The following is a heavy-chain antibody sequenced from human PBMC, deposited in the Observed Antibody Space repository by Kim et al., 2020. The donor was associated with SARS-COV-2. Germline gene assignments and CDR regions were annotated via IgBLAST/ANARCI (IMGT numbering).Heavy chain of an antibody. CDR1: GGSISSSTDYY. Sequence: SETLSLTCTVSGGSISSSTDYYWGWIRQPPGKGLEWIGSGYYNGETYYNPSLKSRVTVSVDTSKNRFSLKLSSVTAADTAVYYCARALRAIDNYFDPWGQGTLVTVSS. J-gene: IGHJ5*02. V-gene: IGHV4-39*07. CDR2: GYYNGET. CDR3: ARALRAIDNYFDP. D-gene: IGHD1-26*01.